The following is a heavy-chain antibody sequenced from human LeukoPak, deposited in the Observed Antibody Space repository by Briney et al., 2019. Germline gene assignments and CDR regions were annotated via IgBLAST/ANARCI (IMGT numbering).Heavy chain of an antibody. CDR3: ARDPLRDFDY. CDR1: GGSITLSTYF. J-gene: IGHJ4*02. CDR2: IYFSGSI. Sequence: ASETLSLTCTVSGGSITLSTYFWGWIRQPPGKGLEWIGSIYFSGSIYYNPSLKSRVTISVDTSKNQFSLKLSAVTAADTAVYYCARDPLRDFDYWGQGTLVTVSS. V-gene: IGHV4-39*07.